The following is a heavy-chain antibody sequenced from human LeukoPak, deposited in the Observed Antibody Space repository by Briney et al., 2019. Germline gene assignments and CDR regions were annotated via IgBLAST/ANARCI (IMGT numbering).Heavy chain of an antibody. D-gene: IGHD5-12*01. V-gene: IGHV4-59*01. CDR1: GGSISTYY. Sequence: SETLSLTCTVSGGSISTYYWSWIRQPPGKGLEWIGYIYHSGSTKYNPSLKSRVTISVDTSKNQFSLKLSSVTAADTAVYYCARDGYSGNDGLWGQGTLVAVSS. CDR2: IYHSGST. J-gene: IGHJ4*02. CDR3: ARDGYSGNDGL.